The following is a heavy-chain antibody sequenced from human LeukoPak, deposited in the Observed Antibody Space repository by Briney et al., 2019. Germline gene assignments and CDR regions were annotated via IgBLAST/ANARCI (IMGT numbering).Heavy chain of an antibody. J-gene: IGHJ4*02. CDR1: GGSISSSSYY. CDR2: IYHDGGT. D-gene: IGHD6-13*01. V-gene: IGHV4-61*01. Sequence: SETLSLTCTVSGGSISSSSYYWTWIRQPPGKGLEWIGYIYHDGGTNYNPSLKSRVTISADTSKNQFSLNLTSVTAADTAVYYCASGTSSSWYYRPFEYWGQGTLVTDSS. CDR3: ASGTSSSWYYRPFEY.